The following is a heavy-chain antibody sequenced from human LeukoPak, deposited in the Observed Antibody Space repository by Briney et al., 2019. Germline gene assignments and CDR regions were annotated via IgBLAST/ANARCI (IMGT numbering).Heavy chain of an antibody. D-gene: IGHD4-17*01. CDR3: ARDRTTVTLFDN. Sequence: GGSLRLSCAASGFTFTSVWMHWFRQAPGRGLVWISRISTDGTVTGYADSVKGRFTISRDNAKNTLYLQMNSLRAEDTAVYYCARDRTTVTLFDNWGQGALVTVSS. J-gene: IGHJ4*02. V-gene: IGHV3-74*01. CDR1: GFTFTSVW. CDR2: ISTDGTVT.